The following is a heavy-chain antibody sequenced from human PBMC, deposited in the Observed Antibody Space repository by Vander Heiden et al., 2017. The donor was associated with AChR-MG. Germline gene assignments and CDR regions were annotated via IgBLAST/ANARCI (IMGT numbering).Heavy chain of an antibody. CDR3: ARLLYYYDRSGYPLTALLDY. V-gene: IGHV4-31*03. J-gene: IGHJ4*02. Sequence: QVQLQESGPGLVKPSQTLSLTCTVSGGSISSGGYYWSWIRQHPGKGLEWIGYIYYSGSTYYNPSLKSRVTISVDTSKNQFSLKLSSVTAADTAVYYCARLLYYYDRSGYPLTALLDYWGQGTLVTVSS. D-gene: IGHD3-22*01. CDR2: IYYSGST. CDR1: GGSISSGGYY.